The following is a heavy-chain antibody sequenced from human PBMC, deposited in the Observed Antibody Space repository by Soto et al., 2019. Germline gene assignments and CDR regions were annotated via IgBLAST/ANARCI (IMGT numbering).Heavy chain of an antibody. CDR2: ISGSGDRT. D-gene: IGHD3-22*01. V-gene: IGHV3-23*01. CDR1: GFTFNNYA. CDR3: AKNNRYSRDALDI. J-gene: IGHJ3*02. Sequence: GGSLSLSCAASGFTFNNYAMTWVRQAPGKGLEWVSAISGSGDRTYYADSVKGRLTISRDNSKNTLYLQMNSLRAEDTAVYYCAKNNRYSRDALDIWGQGTMVTVSS.